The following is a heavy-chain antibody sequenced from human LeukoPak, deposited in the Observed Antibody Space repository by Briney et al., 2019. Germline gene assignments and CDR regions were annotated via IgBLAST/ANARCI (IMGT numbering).Heavy chain of an antibody. CDR2: ISGISSYL. CDR1: GFTFSSYT. J-gene: IGHJ6*02. CDR3: VRDATYYYYAMDV. V-gene: IGHV3-21*01. Sequence: GGSLRLSCAASGFTFSSYTMSWVRQAPGKGLEWVSSISGISSYLYYANSVEGRFTISRDNAKNSVYLQMNSLSAEDTAVYYCVRDATYYYYAMDVWGQGTTVTVSS.